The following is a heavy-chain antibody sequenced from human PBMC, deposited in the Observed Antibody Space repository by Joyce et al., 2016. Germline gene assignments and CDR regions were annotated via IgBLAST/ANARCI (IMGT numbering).Heavy chain of an antibody. Sequence: QVLLVQSGTAQKEPGPSMTVSCKTSGYTFTSYAINWVRQAPGQGLEGMGRIHAGSGVTMYSQKFHDRGSISRDTSASTVFLEVRGLISADTATYYCTRSLPHGDGDKKATDFWGQGTLVTVSS. J-gene: IGHJ4*02. CDR1: GYTFTSYA. CDR2: IHAGSGVT. V-gene: IGHV1-3*05. CDR3: TRSLPHGDGDKKATDF. D-gene: IGHD4-17*01.